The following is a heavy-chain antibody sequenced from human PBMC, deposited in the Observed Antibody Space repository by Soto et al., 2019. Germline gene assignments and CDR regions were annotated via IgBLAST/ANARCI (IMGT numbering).Heavy chain of an antibody. CDR1: GNTFNSYA. CDR3: ASSYGISWYGDY. Sequence: QVQLVQSGAEVKKPGSSVKVSCKASGNTFNSYAVTWVRQAPGQGLEWMGGIIPIRGTANYAQKFEGRVTITADESTSTVFMQLSSLRSEDTAVYYCASSYGISWYGDYWGRGTLITVSS. J-gene: IGHJ4*02. CDR2: IIPIRGTA. D-gene: IGHD3-10*01. V-gene: IGHV1-69*01.